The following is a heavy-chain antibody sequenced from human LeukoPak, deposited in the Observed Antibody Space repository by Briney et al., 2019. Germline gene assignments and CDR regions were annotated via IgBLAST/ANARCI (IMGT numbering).Heavy chain of an antibody. Sequence: SVKVSCKASGGTLGNYAVSWVRQAPGQGLEWMGGFIPIFGSANYAQQFQGRLTMTADESTTTAYMELSSLRAEDTAVYYCANGPQYNILTGFYKVRSHLDYWGQGTLVAVSS. D-gene: IGHD3-9*01. CDR2: FIPIFGSA. CDR1: GGTLGNYA. J-gene: IGHJ4*02. CDR3: ANGPQYNILTGFYKVRSHLDY. V-gene: IGHV1-69*13.